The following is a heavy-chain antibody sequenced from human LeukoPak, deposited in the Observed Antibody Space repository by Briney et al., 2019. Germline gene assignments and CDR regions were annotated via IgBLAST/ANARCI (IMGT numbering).Heavy chain of an antibody. V-gene: IGHV3-43*02. D-gene: IGHD5-12*01. Sequence: PGGSLRLSCAGSRFSFDDFGMHWVRQRPGKGLEWVSLISGDGATTHYADSVKGRFTISKDNDRNSLYLQMNSLRTDDTALYYCAKDTPYSGRVFDCWGQGTLVTVAS. CDR2: ISGDGATT. J-gene: IGHJ4*02. CDR3: AKDTPYSGRVFDC. CDR1: RFSFDDFG.